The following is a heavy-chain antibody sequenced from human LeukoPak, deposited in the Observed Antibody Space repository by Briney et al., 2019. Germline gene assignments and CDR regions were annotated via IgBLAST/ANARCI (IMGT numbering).Heavy chain of an antibody. Sequence: GGSLRLSCAASGFTFSSYAMNWVRQAPGKGLEWVSAISGSGGSTYYADSVKGRFTISRDNSKNTLYLQMNSLRAEDTAIYYRAKKFFYDSSGHFDYWGQGTLVTVSS. V-gene: IGHV3-23*01. J-gene: IGHJ4*02. D-gene: IGHD3-22*01. CDR2: ISGSGGST. CDR1: GFTFSSYA. CDR3: AKKFFYDSSGHFDY.